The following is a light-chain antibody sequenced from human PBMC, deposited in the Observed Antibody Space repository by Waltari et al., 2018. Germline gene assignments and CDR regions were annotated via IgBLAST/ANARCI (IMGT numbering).Light chain of an antibody. V-gene: IGLV2-14*03. Sequence: QSALTQPAPVSGSPGQSITLSGTGSSSAIGDYASFSWYQQHPGEAPKLIIYDVTHRPSGISNRFSGSKSGSAASLTISGLQAEDEADYYCSSYTNRILVFGGGTKLTVL. CDR3: SSYTNRILV. J-gene: IGLJ2*01. CDR2: DVT. CDR1: SSAIGDYAS.